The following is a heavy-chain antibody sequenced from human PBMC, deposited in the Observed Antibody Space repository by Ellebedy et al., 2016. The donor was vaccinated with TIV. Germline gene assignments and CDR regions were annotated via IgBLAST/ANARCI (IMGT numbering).Heavy chain of an antibody. V-gene: IGHV3-48*02. D-gene: IGHD3-10*01. CDR2: ISGSGAI. CDR3: ARGARVRGIAHFFFDS. CDR1: GFTFSSYG. J-gene: IGHJ4*02. Sequence: GESLKISCVASGFTFSSYGMNWVRQAPGKGLEWISYISGSGAIYYADSVEGRFTVSRDNAKNSLYLQMYSLRDEDTAVYYCARGARVRGIAHFFFDSWGQGTLVTVSS.